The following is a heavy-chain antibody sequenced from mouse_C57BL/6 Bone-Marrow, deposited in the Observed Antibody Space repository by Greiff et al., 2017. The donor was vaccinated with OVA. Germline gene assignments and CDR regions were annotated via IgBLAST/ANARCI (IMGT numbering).Heavy chain of an antibody. D-gene: IGHD1-1*01. CDR2: SRNKANAYTT. CDR1: GFTFSDFY. CDR3: ARDLCTGAMDY. V-gene: IGHV7-1*01. Sequence: EVMLVESGGGLVQSGRSLRLSCATSGFTFSDFYMEWVRQAPGKGLEWIAASRNKANAYTTAYSASVKGQFNVYRDTFQSILYLQVNALRAEDTAIYYCARDLCTGAMDYWGQGTSVTVSS. J-gene: IGHJ4*01.